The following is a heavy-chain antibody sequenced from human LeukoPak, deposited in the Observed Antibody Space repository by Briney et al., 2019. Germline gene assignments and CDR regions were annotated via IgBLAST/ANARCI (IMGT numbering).Heavy chain of an antibody. Sequence: PSETLSLTCAVYSGSFSGYYWSWIRQSPGKGLEWIGYIYYTETSYNPSLKSRVTISADTSKNQFSLKLYSVTAADTAVYYCATRKLGNDYWGQGTLVTVSS. V-gene: IGHV4-59*01. CDR3: ATRKLGNDY. D-gene: IGHD7-27*01. CDR2: IYYTET. J-gene: IGHJ4*02. CDR1: SGSFSGYY.